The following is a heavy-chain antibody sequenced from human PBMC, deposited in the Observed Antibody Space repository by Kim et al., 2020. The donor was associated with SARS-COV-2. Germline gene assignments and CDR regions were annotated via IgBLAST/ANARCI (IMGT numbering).Heavy chain of an antibody. V-gene: IGHV1-18*01. Sequence: YAQKLQGRGTMTTDTSTSTAYMELRSLRSDDTAVYYCARVAAGYPTSIDYWGQGTLVTVSS. D-gene: IGHD2-2*03. CDR3: ARVAAGYPTSIDY. J-gene: IGHJ4*02.